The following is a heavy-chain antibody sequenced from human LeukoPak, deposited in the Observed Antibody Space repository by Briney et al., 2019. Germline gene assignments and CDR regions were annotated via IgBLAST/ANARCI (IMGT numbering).Heavy chain of an antibody. J-gene: IGHJ4*02. V-gene: IGHV1-69*05. CDR3: ARSSPLGKSFDY. D-gene: IGHD6-6*01. CDR2: IIPIFGTA. CDR1: GGTFSSYA. Sequence: SVKVSCKASGGTFSSYAISWVRQAPGQGLEWMGGIIPIFGTANYAQKFQGRVTITRDTSASTAYMELSSLRSEDTAVYYCARSSPLGKSFDYWGQGTLVTVSS.